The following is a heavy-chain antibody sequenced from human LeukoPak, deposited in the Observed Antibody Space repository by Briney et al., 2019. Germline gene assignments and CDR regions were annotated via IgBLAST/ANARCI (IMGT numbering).Heavy chain of an antibody. CDR1: GFTFSSYA. J-gene: IGHJ4*02. CDR3: AKAMAGSTYYFDS. Sequence: GGSLRLSCEACGFTFSSYAMNWVRQAPGKGLEWVSAISASGGSTYYADSVKGRFTISRDTSKNTLYLQMSSLRGEDTAVYYCAKAMAGSTYYFDSWGQGTLVTVSS. V-gene: IGHV3-23*01. CDR2: ISASGGST. D-gene: IGHD6-19*01.